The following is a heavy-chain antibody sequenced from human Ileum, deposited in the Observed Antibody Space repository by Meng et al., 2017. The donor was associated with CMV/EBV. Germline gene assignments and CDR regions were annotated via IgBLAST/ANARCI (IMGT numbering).Heavy chain of an antibody. V-gene: IGHV3-23*01. CDR3: ANILRISGGDDY. Sequence: GGSLRLSCAASGFAFSSFVMTWVRQAPGKGLEWVSGITGSGSSKYYAESVMGRCTISRDNSKYTLYLQMNSLRGEDTAVYYCANILRISGGDDYWGQGTLVTVSS. CDR2: ITGSGSSK. D-gene: IGHD6-13*01. J-gene: IGHJ4*02. CDR1: GFAFSSFV.